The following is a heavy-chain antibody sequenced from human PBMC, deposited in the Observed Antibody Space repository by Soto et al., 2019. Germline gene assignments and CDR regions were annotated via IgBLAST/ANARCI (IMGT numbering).Heavy chain of an antibody. CDR2: INSDGSST. CDR3: ARDSRYSKGWFDP. CDR1: GFTFSSYW. Sequence: EVQLVESGGGLVQPGGSLRLSCAASGFTFSSYWMHWVRQAPGKGLVWVSRINSDGSSTSYADSVKGRFTISRDNAKNTLYLQMNSLRAEDTAVYYYARDSRYSKGWFDPWGQGTLVTVSS. D-gene: IGHD4-4*01. J-gene: IGHJ5*02. V-gene: IGHV3-74*01.